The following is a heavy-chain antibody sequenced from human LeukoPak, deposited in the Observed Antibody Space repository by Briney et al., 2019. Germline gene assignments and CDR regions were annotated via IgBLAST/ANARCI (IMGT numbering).Heavy chain of an antibody. J-gene: IGHJ4*02. D-gene: IGHD2-2*01. CDR2: ISGSGGST. V-gene: IGHV3-23*01. CDR1: GFTVSSNY. Sequence: PGGSLRLSCAASGFTVSSNYMSWVRQAPGKGLEWVSAISGSGGSTYYADSVKGRFTISRDNSKNTLYLQMNSLRAEDTAVYYCAKDPPPTGHCSSTSCYKVPPGGGGWGQGTLVTVSS. CDR3: AKDPPPTGHCSSTSCYKVPPGGGG.